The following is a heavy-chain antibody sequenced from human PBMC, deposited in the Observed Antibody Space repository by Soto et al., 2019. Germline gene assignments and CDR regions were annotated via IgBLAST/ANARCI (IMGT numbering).Heavy chain of an antibody. Sequence: EVQLVESGGGLVQPGGSLRLSCAASGFTFSNYWMHWVRQAPGKGLVWVSRIHSDGSSTFYADSVKGRFTISRDNAKKMVYLQMNSLRAEDTAVYYCARDKWNTVWGQGTMVTVSS. CDR2: IHSDGSST. J-gene: IGHJ3*01. CDR3: ARDKWNTV. CDR1: GFTFSNYW. V-gene: IGHV3-74*01. D-gene: IGHD1-20*01.